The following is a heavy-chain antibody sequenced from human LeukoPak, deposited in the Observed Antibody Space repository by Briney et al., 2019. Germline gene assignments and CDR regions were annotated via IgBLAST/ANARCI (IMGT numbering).Heavy chain of an antibody. CDR1: GGSISSGGYF. D-gene: IGHD2/OR15-2a*01. J-gene: IGHJ4*02. Sequence: SQTLSLTCTVSGGSISSGGYFWSWFRQPAGKGLEWIGRIYTSGSTNYNPSLKSRVTMSVDTSKNQFSLKLSSVTAADTAVYYCARALNGYFYAFDSWGQGTLVTVSS. CDR2: IYTSGST. V-gene: IGHV4-61*02. CDR3: ARALNGYFYAFDS.